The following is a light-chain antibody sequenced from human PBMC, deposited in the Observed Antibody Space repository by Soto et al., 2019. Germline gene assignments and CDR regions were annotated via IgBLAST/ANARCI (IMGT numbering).Light chain of an antibody. Sequence: QSALTQPPSVSGAPGQRVAISCTGSSSNIGAEYDVHWYQQLPGTAPKRLIYGDNNRPSGVPDRFSGSKSGTSASLAISGLQPEDEADDYSQSYDSSRTTCVCGSGTKGTVL. CDR3: QSYDSSRTTCV. J-gene: IGLJ6*01. CDR2: GDN. CDR1: SSNIGAEYD. V-gene: IGLV1-40*01.